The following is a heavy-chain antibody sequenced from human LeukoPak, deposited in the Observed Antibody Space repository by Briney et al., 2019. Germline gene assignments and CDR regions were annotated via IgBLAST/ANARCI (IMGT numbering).Heavy chain of an antibody. CDR2: IYYSGST. CDR3: ATHEVVPAARNFQH. CDR1: GGSISSSSYY. Sequence: TSETLSLTCTVSGGSISSSSYYWGWIRQPPGKGLEWIGSIYYSGSTYYNPSLKSRVTISVDTSKNQFSLKLSSVTAADTAVYYCATHEVVPAARNFQHWGQGTLVTVSS. V-gene: IGHV4-39*01. J-gene: IGHJ1*01. D-gene: IGHD2-2*01.